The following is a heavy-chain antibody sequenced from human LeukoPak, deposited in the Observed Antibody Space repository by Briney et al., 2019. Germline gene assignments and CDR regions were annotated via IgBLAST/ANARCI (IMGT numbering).Heavy chain of an antibody. CDR1: GFTFDDYA. Sequence: GGSLRLSCAASGFTFDDYAMPWVRQAPGKGLEWVSGISWNNGTIGYADSVKGRFTISRDNAKNSLYLQMNSLRAEDTALYYCAKDICGNGYCSGGSRFDPWGQGALVTVSS. J-gene: IGHJ5*02. V-gene: IGHV3-9*01. CDR2: ISWNNGTI. CDR3: AKDICGNGYCSGGSRFDP. D-gene: IGHD2-15*01.